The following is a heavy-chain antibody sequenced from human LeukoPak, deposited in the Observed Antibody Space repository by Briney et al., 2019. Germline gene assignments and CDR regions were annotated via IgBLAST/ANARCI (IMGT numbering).Heavy chain of an antibody. D-gene: IGHD4-17*01. Sequence: GGSLRLSCAASGFTFDDYGMSWVRQAPGKGLEWVSVIYSGGSTYYADSVKGRFTISRDNSKNTLYLQMNSLRAEDTAVYYCARDAHGDYGGYFDYWGQGTLVTVSS. CDR3: ARDAHGDYGGYFDY. CDR1: GFTFDDYG. CDR2: IYSGGST. J-gene: IGHJ4*02. V-gene: IGHV3-53*01.